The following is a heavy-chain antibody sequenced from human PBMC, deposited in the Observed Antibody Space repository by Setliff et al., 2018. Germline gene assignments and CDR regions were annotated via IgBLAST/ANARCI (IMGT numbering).Heavy chain of an antibody. D-gene: IGHD2-2*01. J-gene: IGHJ5*02. Sequence: SETLSLTCTVSGGSLSSHYWTWIRQSPEKGLEWIGSIYYSGSTNYNPSLKSRVTISVDTSKNQFSLKLSSVTAADTAVYYCARVVLRVYNWFDPWGQGTLVTVSS. CDR1: GGSLSSHY. CDR2: IYYSGST. V-gene: IGHV4-59*11. CDR3: ARVVLRVYNWFDP.